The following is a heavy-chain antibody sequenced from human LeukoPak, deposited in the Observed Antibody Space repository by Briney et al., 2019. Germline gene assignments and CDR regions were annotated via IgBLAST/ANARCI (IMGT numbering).Heavy chain of an antibody. CDR1: GFTFSSYS. Sequence: GGSLRLSCAASGFTFSSYSMNWVRQAPGKGLEWVSSISSSSSYIYYADSVKGRFTIYRDNAKNSLYLQMNSLRAEDTAVYYCARDLSGSYGAFDIWGQGTMVTVSS. J-gene: IGHJ3*02. V-gene: IGHV3-21*01. CDR3: ARDLSGSYGAFDI. D-gene: IGHD1-26*01. CDR2: ISSSSSYI.